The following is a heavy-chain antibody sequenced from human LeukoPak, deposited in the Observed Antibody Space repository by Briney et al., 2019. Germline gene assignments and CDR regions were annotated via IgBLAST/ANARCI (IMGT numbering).Heavy chain of an antibody. CDR1: GYSLTGIS. Sequence: RASVKVSCKVSGYSLTGISKYWVRQAPGKGLEWMGGFDLEDGDGETFYGQKFEGRLTMTDDTSTDTVYMELSSLTPDDTAVYYCAVGDPYQLLEEWGQGTLVTVSS. D-gene: IGHD1-26*01. V-gene: IGHV1-24*01. J-gene: IGHJ4*02. CDR3: AVGDPYQLLEE. CDR2: FDLEDGDGET.